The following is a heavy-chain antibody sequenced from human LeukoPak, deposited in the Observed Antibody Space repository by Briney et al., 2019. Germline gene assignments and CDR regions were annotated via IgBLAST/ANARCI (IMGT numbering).Heavy chain of an antibody. CDR1: GGSFSSHY. Sequence: SETLSLTCGVSGGSFSSHYWTWIRQPPGKGLERIGSIYYSGSTYYNPSLKSRVTISVDTSKNQFSLKLSSVTAADTAVYYCARSAHSSGYKIYYGMDVWGQGTTVTVSS. V-gene: IGHV4-39*01. J-gene: IGHJ6*02. D-gene: IGHD3-22*01. CDR2: IYYSGST. CDR3: ARSAHSSGYKIYYGMDV.